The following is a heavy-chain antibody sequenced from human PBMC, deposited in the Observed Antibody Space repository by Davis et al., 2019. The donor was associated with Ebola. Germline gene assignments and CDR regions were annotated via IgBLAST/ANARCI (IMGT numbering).Heavy chain of an antibody. J-gene: IGHJ6*02. CDR1: GYTFTSYG. V-gene: IGHV1-18*04. CDR3: ARGQDFWSGYSLYYYYGMDV. D-gene: IGHD3-3*01. Sequence: AASVQVPCKASGYTFTSYGISWVRQAPGQGLEWMGWISAYNGNTNYAQKLQGRVTMTTDTSTSTAYMELRSLRSDDTAVYYCARGQDFWSGYSLYYYYGMDVWGQGTTVTVSS. CDR2: ISAYNGNT.